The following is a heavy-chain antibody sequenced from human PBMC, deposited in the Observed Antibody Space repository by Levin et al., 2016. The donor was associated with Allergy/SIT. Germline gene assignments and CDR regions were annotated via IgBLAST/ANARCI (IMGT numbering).Heavy chain of an antibody. CDR1: GGSFSGYY. CDR2: INHSGST. CDR3: ARGWRIAAAFDY. J-gene: IGHJ4*02. D-gene: IGHD6-13*01. Sequence: SETLSLTCAVYGGSFSGYYWSWIRQPPGKGLEWIGEINHSGSTNYNPSLKSRVTISVDTSKNQFSLKLSSVTAADTAVYYCARGWRIAAAFDYWGQGTLVTVSS. V-gene: IGHV4-34*01.